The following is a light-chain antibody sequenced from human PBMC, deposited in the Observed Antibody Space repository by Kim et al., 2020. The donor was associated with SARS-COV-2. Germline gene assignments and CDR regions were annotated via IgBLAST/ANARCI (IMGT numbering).Light chain of an antibody. Sequence: SYELTQPPSVSVSPGQTASITCSGDKLGDKYAYWYQQKPDQSPVLVIYEDTKRPSGIPERFSASNSENTATLTISGTQAIDEADYYCQAWGTRTVVFGGGTQLTVL. J-gene: IGLJ2*01. CDR3: QAWGTRTVV. CDR1: KLGDKY. CDR2: EDT. V-gene: IGLV3-1*01.